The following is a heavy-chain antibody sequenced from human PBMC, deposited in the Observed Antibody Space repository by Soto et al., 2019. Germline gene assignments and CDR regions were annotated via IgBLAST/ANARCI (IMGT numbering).Heavy chain of an antibody. D-gene: IGHD3-9*01. Sequence: EVQLVESGGGLVQPGGSLRLSCAASGFTFSSYWMHWVRQAPGKGLXXXXXINSDGSSTSYADSVKGRFTISRDNAKNTLYXXXXXLRAEDTAVYYCARGRRYFDWPKHAFDIWGQGTMVTVSS. CDR3: ARGRRYFDWPKHAFDI. CDR2: INSDGSST. J-gene: IGHJ3*02. V-gene: IGHV3-74*01. CDR1: GFTFSSYW.